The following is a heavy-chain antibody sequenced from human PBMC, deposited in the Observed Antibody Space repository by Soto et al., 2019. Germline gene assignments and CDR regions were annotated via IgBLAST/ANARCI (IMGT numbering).Heavy chain of an antibody. CDR3: ARDLEDWDEPPRSFGLDV. V-gene: IGHV3-23*01. J-gene: IGHJ6*02. Sequence: EVQLLESGGGVVQPGGSLRLSCLGSGFTFSNNAMSWVRQAPGKGLEWVSSISGSGAKTYYADSVKGRFTISRDNSKKALYVQMSGLRVEDTAVYYCARDLEDWDEPPRSFGLDVWGHGTTVTVSS. CDR2: ISGSGAKT. D-gene: IGHD1-1*01. CDR1: GFTFSNNA.